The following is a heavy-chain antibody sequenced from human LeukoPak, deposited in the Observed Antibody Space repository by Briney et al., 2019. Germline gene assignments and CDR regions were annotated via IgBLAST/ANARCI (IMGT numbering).Heavy chain of an antibody. CDR2: INWNGGST. CDR1: GFTFDDYG. J-gene: IGHJ4*02. Sequence: PGGSLRVSCAASGFTFDDYGMSWVRQAPGKGLEWVSGINWNGGSTGYADSVKGRFTISRDNAKNSLYLQMNSLRAEDTAVYYCASQGSGYDSPIDHWGQGTLVTVSS. V-gene: IGHV3-20*04. CDR3: ASQGSGYDSPIDH. D-gene: IGHD5-12*01.